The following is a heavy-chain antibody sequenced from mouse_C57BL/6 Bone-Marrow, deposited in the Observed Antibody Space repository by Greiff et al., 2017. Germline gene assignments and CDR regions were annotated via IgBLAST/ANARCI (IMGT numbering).Heavy chain of an antibody. D-gene: IGHD1-1*01. CDR3: ARSGCYGSSSWFSY. CDR2: IYPRSGNT. CDR1: GYTFTSYG. V-gene: IGHV1-81*01. Sequence: VQLQQSGAELARPGASVKLSCKASGYTFTSYGISWVKQRKGQGLEWIGEIYPRSGNTYYNEKLKGKAKLTADKSSSTAYMELRSLTSEDSAVYFCARSGCYGSSSWFSYWGQGTLVTVSA. J-gene: IGHJ3*01.